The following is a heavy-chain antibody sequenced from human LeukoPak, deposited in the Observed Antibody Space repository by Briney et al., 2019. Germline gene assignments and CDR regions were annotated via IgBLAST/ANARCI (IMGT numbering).Heavy chain of an antibody. CDR1: GLTFTNAW. V-gene: IGHV3-15*01. J-gene: IGHJ4*02. CDR3: TTELDIRPNHY. CDR2: IKRKSDGGTT. D-gene: IGHD3-22*01. Sequence: GGSLRLSCAASGLTFTNAWMSRVRQAPGKGLEWVGRIKRKSDGGTTDYAAPVKGRFTISRDDSKNTLYLQMDSRKSEDTAVYYCTTELDIRPNHYWGQGTLVTVSS.